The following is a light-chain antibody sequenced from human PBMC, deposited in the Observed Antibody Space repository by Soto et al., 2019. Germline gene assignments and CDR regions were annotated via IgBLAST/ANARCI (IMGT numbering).Light chain of an antibody. Sequence: EVVLTQSPGTLSLSPGERATLSCRASQSVASNYLTWYQQKPGQAPRLLTYGASSRATGIPDRFSGSGSGTDFTLTISRLEPEDFAVFYCQQYGGSPWTFGQGTKVEIK. CDR1: QSVASNY. CDR3: QQYGGSPWT. V-gene: IGKV3-20*01. CDR2: GAS. J-gene: IGKJ1*01.